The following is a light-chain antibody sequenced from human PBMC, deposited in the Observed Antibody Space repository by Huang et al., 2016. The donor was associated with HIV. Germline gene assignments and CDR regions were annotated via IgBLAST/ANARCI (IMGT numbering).Light chain of an antibody. CDR3: QQYGSSPPYT. Sequence: EIVLTQSPGTLSLSPGERVTLSCSPSQSDIGSYLAWYQQKPGQAPRLLIYGASSRATGIPDRFRGSGSTTDFTLTITRLEPEDFAVYYCQQYGSSPPYTFGQGTKLEIK. J-gene: IGKJ2*01. V-gene: IGKV3-20*01. CDR2: GAS. CDR1: QSDIGSY.